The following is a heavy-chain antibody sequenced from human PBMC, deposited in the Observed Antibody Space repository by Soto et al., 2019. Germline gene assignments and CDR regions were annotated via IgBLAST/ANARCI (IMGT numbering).Heavy chain of an antibody. J-gene: IGHJ5*02. CDR3: ARGNIVVVPAARGNWFDP. CDR1: GYTFTSYG. D-gene: IGHD2-2*01. V-gene: IGHV1-18*04. Sequence: QVQLVQSGAEVKKPGASVKVSCKASGYTFTSYGISWVRQAPGQGLEWMGWISAYNGNTNYAQKLQGRVTMTTDTSTSTAYRELRSLRSDDTAVYYCARGNIVVVPAARGNWFDPWGQGTLVTVSS. CDR2: ISAYNGNT.